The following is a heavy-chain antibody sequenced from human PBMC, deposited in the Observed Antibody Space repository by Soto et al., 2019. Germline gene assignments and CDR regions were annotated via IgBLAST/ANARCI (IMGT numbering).Heavy chain of an antibody. CDR1: GYTFTSYD. J-gene: IGHJ6*02. D-gene: IGHD3-10*01. V-gene: IGHV1-8*01. CDR2: MNPNSGNT. CDR3: ASGILLWFGELLSLGGYYYGMDV. Sequence: GASVKVSCKASGYTFTSYDINWVRQATGQGLEWMGWMNPNSGNTGYAQKFQGRVTMTRNTSISTAYMELSSLRSEDTAVYYCASGILLWFGELLSLGGYYYGMDVWGQGTTVTVSS.